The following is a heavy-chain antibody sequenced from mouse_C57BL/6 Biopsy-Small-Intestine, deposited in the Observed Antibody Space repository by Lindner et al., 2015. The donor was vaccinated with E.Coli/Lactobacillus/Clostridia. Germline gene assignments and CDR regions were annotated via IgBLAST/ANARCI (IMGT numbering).Heavy chain of an antibody. Sequence: VQLQESGAELVRPGASVKLSCTASGFNIEAYYLHWVRQRTKQGLEWIGRIDPENGETRYAPKFQDKATITADTSSNTAYLHLSSLTSEDTAVYYCAEGVGFAYWGQGTLVTVSA. CDR2: IDPENGET. J-gene: IGHJ3*01. V-gene: IGHV14-2*01. D-gene: IGHD1-3*01. CDR1: GFNIEAYY. CDR3: AEGVGFAY.